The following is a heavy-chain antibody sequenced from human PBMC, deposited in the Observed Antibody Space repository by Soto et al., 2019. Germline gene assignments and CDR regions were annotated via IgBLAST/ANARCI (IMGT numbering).Heavy chain of an antibody. J-gene: IGHJ5*02. D-gene: IGHD6-19*01. CDR1: GFSFSSYA. CDR3: ARDMYSSDYFVKWFEP. V-gene: IGHV3-30-3*01. Sequence: ESGGGVVQPGRSLRLSCTASGFSFSSYAMYWFRQPPGKGLEWVAVISHDGINKHYADSVKGRVTVSRDNSNHSLDLQLNSLRGEDTAMYYCARDMYSSDYFVKWFEPWGQGTLVIVSS. CDR2: ISHDGINK.